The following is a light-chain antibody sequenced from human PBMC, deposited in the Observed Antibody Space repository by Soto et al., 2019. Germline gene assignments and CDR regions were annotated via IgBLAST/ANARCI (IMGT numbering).Light chain of an antibody. J-gene: IGKJ1*01. CDR1: QTVGSSY. V-gene: IGKV3-20*01. Sequence: EVVLTQSPGTLSLSPGERATLSCRASQTVGSSYLAWYQHKPGQAPRLLIYGASSRATGTPDRFSGSGSGTDFTLIISRLEPEDFGVYYCQQYGTSPWMFGQGTKVEIK. CDR2: GAS. CDR3: QQYGTSPWM.